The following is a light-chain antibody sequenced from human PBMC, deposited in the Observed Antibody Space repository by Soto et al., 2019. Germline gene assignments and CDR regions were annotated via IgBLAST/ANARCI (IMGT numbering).Light chain of an antibody. CDR3: QQYNSYWT. V-gene: IGKV1-5*01. CDR2: DAS. Sequence: DIQMTQSPSTLSASVGDRVTITCRASQSISSWLAWYQQKPGKAPKLLIYDASSLESGVPSRSSGSGSGTEFTLTISSLQPDDFATDYCQQYNSYWTFGQGTKVDIK. CDR1: QSISSW. J-gene: IGKJ1*01.